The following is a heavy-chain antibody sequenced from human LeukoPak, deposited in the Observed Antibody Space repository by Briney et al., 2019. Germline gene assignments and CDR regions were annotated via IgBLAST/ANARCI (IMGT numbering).Heavy chain of an antibody. CDR1: GFTFDDYA. Sequence: GGSLRLSCAASGFTFDDYAMHWVRQAPGKGLEWVSLISGDGDSTYFADSVKGRFTISRDNSKNSLYLQMNSLRTEDTALYYCAKDLFPGTVATHYFHNYGTDVSIQENTVT. V-gene: IGHV3-43*02. CDR2: ISGDGDST. CDR3: AKDLFPGTVATHYFHNYGTDV. D-gene: IGHD1-14*01. J-gene: IGHJ6*02.